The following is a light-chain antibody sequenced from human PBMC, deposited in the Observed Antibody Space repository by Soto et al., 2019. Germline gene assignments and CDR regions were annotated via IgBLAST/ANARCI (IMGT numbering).Light chain of an antibody. J-gene: IGLJ1*01. V-gene: IGLV2-8*01. CDR3: VSFAGGTYV. CDR2: DVN. Sequence: QCSLNQTPCASGSPGQSFTISCTGTISDVGAYIFVSWYQQHPGKAPKLMVYDVNRRPPGVPDRFFGSKSGNTASLTVSGLQAEDEADYYCVSFAGGTYVFATGTKSPS. CDR1: ISDVGAYIF.